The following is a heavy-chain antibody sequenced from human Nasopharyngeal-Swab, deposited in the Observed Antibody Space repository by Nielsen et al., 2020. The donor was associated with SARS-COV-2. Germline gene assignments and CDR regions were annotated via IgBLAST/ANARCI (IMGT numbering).Heavy chain of an antibody. CDR1: GFTFSSYD. CDR2: IGTAGDT. J-gene: IGHJ4*02. Sequence: AESLTLSCAASGFTFSSYDMHWVRQATGKGLEWVSAIGTAGDTYYPGSVKGRFTISRENAKNPLYLQMNSLRAGDTAVYYCARSADLSSWAFDYWGQGTLVTVSS. V-gene: IGHV3-13*01. CDR3: ARSADLSSWAFDY. D-gene: IGHD6-13*01.